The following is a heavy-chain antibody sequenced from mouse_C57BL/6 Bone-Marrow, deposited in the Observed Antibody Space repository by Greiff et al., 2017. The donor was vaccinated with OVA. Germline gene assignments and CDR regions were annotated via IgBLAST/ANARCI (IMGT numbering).Heavy chain of an antibody. Sequence: QVQLQQPGAELVKPGASVKLSCKASGYTFTSYWMHWVKQRPGQGLEWIGMIHPNSGSTNYDEKLTSKATLTVDKSSSTAYMQLSSLTSEDSAVYYCARRGSSFLYLYFDVWGTGTTVTVSS. J-gene: IGHJ1*03. CDR2: IHPNSGST. CDR1: GYTFTSYW. D-gene: IGHD1-1*01. V-gene: IGHV1-64*01. CDR3: ARRGSSFLYLYFDV.